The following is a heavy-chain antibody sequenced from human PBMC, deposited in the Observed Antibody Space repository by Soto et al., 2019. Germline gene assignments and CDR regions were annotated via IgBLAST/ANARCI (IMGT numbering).Heavy chain of an antibody. CDR3: AKPPHYDILTGYYFDY. CDR2: ISGSGGST. CDR1: GVPFSRYA. J-gene: IGHJ4*02. Sequence: GGSLRLSCAASGVPFSRYAMSWVRQAPGKGLEWVSGISGSGGSTYYADTVKGRFTISRDNSKNTLYLQMNSLRAEDTAVYYCAKPPHYDILTGYYFDYWGQGTLVTVSS. D-gene: IGHD3-9*01. V-gene: IGHV3-23*01.